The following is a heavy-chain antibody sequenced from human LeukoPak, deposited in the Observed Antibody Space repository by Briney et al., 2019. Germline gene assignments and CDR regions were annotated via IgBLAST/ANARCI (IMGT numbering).Heavy chain of an antibody. Sequence: SETLSLTCAVYGGSFSGYYWSWIRQPPGKGLEWIGEINHSGSTNYNPSLKSRVTISVDTSKNQFSLKLSSVTAADTAVYYCARDPGVEMATMCAFDIWGQGTMVTVSS. J-gene: IGHJ3*02. CDR3: ARDPGVEMATMCAFDI. CDR2: INHSGST. D-gene: IGHD5-24*01. V-gene: IGHV4-34*01. CDR1: GGSFSGYY.